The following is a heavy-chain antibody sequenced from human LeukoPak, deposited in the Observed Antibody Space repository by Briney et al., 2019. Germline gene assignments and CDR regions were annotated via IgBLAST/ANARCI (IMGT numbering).Heavy chain of an antibody. J-gene: IGHJ4*02. D-gene: IGHD4-11*01. CDR1: GFTFSSYA. V-gene: IGHV3-30*04. CDR2: ISYDGSNK. CDR3: ARRTTKKNYSDFILDY. Sequence: GGSLRLSCAASGFTFSSYAIHWVRQAPGKGLEWVAVISYDGSNKYYADSVKGRFTISRDNSKNTLYLQMNSLRAEDTAVYYCARRTTKKNYSDFILDYRGQGTLVTVSS.